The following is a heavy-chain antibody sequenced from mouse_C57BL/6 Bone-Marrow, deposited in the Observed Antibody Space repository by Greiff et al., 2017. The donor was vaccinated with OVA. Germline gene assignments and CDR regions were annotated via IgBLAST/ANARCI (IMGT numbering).Heavy chain of an antibody. Sequence: DVKLVESGGGLVQPGGSLKLSCAASGFTFSDYGMAWVRQAPRKGPEWVAFISNLAYSIYYADTVTGRFTISRENAKNTLYLEMSSLRSEDTAMYYCARHHYYGSSYDWYFDVWGTGTTVTVSS. CDR2: ISNLAYSI. CDR1: GFTFSDYG. J-gene: IGHJ1*03. V-gene: IGHV5-15*01. D-gene: IGHD1-1*01. CDR3: ARHHYYGSSYDWYFDV.